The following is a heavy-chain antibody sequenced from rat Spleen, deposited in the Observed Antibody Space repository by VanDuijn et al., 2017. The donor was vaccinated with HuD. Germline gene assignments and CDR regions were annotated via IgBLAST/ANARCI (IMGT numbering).Heavy chain of an antibody. D-gene: IGHD1-4*01. Sequence: EVQLVESGGGLVQPGGSLRLSCVASGFTFSDNYMAWVRQAPKKGLEWVATIIYDGSRTYYRDSVEGRFTISRDNAKSTLYLQMNSLRSEDTATYYCTRETGYNSYFDYWGQGVMVTVSS. CDR2: IIYDGSRT. CDR3: TRETGYNSYFDY. V-gene: IGHV5-7*01. J-gene: IGHJ2*01. CDR1: GFTFSDNY.